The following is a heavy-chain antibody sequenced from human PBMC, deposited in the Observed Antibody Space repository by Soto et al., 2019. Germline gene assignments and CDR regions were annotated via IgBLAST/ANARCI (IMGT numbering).Heavy chain of an antibody. Sequence: QITLRESGPALVKPTQTLTLTCTFSGFSLTTSGEGVGWIRQPPGKAPEWLALIYWDDDKRYSPSLKNRLTTXGDTSRSQVGLTMTNMDPVDTPTYYCAHRKKTVIVATYFDYWGQGTLVTVSS. V-gene: IGHV2-5*02. CDR3: AHRKKTVIVATYFDY. D-gene: IGHD1-1*01. CDR2: IYWDDDK. CDR1: GFSLTTSGEG. J-gene: IGHJ4*02.